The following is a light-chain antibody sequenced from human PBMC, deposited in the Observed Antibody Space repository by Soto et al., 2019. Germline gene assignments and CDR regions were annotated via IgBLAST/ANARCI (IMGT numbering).Light chain of an antibody. CDR1: SSDIGGYNY. V-gene: IGLV2-8*01. CDR3: SSYAGSNNFVV. CDR2: ELS. Sequence: QSALTQPPSASGSPGQSVTISCTGTSSDIGGYNYVSWYQQHPGKAPKLMIYELSKRPSGVPDRFSGSKSGNTASLTVSGLRAEDEADYYCSSYAGSNNFVVFGGGTKVTVL. J-gene: IGLJ2*01.